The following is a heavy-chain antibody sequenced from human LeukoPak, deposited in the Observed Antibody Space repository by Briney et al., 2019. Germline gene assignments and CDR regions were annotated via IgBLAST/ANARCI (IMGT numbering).Heavy chain of an antibody. V-gene: IGHV1-2*02. J-gene: IGHJ4*02. D-gene: IGHD6-19*01. CDR2: INPNSGGT. CDR3: ARDTGGQWPFDY. CDR1: GYTFTGYY. Sequence: GASVKVSCKASGYTFTGYYMHWVRQAPGQGLEWMGWINPNSGGTNYALKFQGRVTMTRDTSISTAYMELSRLRSDDTAVYYCARDTGGQWPFDYWGQGTLVTVSS.